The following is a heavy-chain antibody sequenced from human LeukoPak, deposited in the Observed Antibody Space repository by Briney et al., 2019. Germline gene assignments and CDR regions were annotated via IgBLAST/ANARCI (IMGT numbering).Heavy chain of an antibody. D-gene: IGHD5-18*01. CDR1: GFTFSSYG. Sequence: GGSLRLSCAASGFTFSSYGMHWVRQAPGKGLEWVAFIRYDGSNKYYADSVKGRFTISRDNSKNTLYLQMNSLRAEDTAVYYCARGPRGYSYGALNWFDPWGQGTLVTVSS. CDR3: ARGPRGYSYGALNWFDP. J-gene: IGHJ5*02. CDR2: IRYDGSNK. V-gene: IGHV3-30*02.